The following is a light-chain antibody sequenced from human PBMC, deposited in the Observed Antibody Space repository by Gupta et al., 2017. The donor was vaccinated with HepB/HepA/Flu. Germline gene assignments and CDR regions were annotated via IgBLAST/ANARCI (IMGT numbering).Light chain of an antibody. J-gene: IGKJ2*03. Sequence: DIQMTQSPSSLSASVADRVTITCRASQGISDDLAWYQQKPGKAPKRLFYAASSLQSGVPSRFSGSGTGTEFTLTISSLQPEDLETYYCQQHNNYPPVSFGQGTKLEIK. CDR2: AAS. CDR1: QGISDD. V-gene: IGKV1-17*01. CDR3: QQHNNYPPVS.